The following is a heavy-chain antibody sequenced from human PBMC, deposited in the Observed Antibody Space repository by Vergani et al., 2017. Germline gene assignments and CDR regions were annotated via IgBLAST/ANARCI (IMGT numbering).Heavy chain of an antibody. J-gene: IGHJ4*02. D-gene: IGHD3-3*01. CDR2: IYSGGST. Sequence: EVQLVESGGGLIQPGGSLRLSCAASGFTVSSNYMSWVRQAPGKGLEWVSVIYSGGSTYYADSVKGRFTISRDNSKNTLYLQMNSLRAEETAVYYCATPLYDFWSGYYTWAFDYWGQGTLVTVSS. CDR3: ATPLYDFWSGYYTWAFDY. V-gene: IGHV3-66*03. CDR1: GFTVSSNY.